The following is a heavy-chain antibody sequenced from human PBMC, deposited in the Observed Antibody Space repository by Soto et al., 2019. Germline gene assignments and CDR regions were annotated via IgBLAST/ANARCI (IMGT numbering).Heavy chain of an antibody. CDR2: IYYSGSS. Sequence: PSETLSLTCTVSGGSISSYYWSWIRQPPGKGLEWIGYIYYSGSSNYNPSLKSRVTISVDTSKNRFSLKLSSVTAADTAVYYCARKSSIYSTWPLLDYWGRGTLVTVSS. CDR3: ARKSSIYSTWPLLDY. V-gene: IGHV4-59*01. D-gene: IGHD6-13*01. CDR1: GGSISSYY. J-gene: IGHJ4*02.